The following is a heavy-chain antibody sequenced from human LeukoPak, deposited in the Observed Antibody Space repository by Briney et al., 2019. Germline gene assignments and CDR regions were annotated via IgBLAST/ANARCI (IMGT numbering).Heavy chain of an antibody. CDR2: ISPNNGNT. V-gene: IGHV1-18*01. D-gene: IGHD1-1*01. J-gene: IGHJ3*02. Sequence: ASVKVSCKAFAYTFGTSSISWVRQAPGQRPEWMGWISPNNGNTHYAQGVQGRVTMTADTSRSTAYMELRSLRSDDTAVYYCTRVRNSNNWWGAFDIWGQGTMVTASS. CDR1: AYTFGTSS. CDR3: TRVRNSNNWWGAFDI.